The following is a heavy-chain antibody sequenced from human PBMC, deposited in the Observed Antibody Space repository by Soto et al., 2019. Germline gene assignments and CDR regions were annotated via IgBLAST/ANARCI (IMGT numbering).Heavy chain of an antibody. CDR2: IYYSGST. V-gene: IGHV4-30-4*01. CDR3: ARAVSIVVVPAAKFAPYGTDV. D-gene: IGHD2-2*01. CDR1: GGSISSDDYY. J-gene: IGHJ6*02. Sequence: SETLSLTCTVSGGSISSDDYYWSWIRQPPGKGLEWIGYIYYSGSTYYNPSLKSRVTISVDTSKNQFSLKLSSVTAADTAVYYCARAVSIVVVPAAKFAPYGTDVWGQGTTVTVSS.